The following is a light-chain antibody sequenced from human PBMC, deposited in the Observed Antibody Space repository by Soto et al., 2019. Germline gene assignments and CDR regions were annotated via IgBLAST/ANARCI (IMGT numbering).Light chain of an antibody. V-gene: IGKV3-15*01. CDR2: DAS. CDR1: QSVTRN. J-gene: IGKJ4*01. Sequence: EIVMTQSPATLSLSPGEGATLSCRASQSVTRNLAWYQHKPGQAPRLLIYDASTRASGVPVRFSGSGSGTAFTLTINRLQSEDFAVYYCQQYSKWPLTFGGGTKVEIK. CDR3: QQYSKWPLT.